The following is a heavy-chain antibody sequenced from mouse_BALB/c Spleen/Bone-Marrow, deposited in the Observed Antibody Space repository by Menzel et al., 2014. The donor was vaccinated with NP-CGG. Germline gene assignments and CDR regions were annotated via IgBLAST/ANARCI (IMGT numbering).Heavy chain of an antibody. CDR2: INPNNGNT. CDR3: ARSRAMDY. V-gene: IGHV1-26*01. CDR1: GYTFTDYY. Sequence: EVQLQQSGPDLVKPGASVKMSCKASGYTFTDYYMKWVKQSHGKRLEWIGDINPNNGNTFHNQKFKGKASLTVDKSSTTAYMQLNSLTSEDSAVYYCARSRAMDYWGQGTSVTVSS. J-gene: IGHJ4*01.